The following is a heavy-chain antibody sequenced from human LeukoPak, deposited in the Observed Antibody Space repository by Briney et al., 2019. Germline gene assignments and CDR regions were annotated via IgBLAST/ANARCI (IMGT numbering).Heavy chain of an antibody. CDR2: IYYSGST. V-gene: IGHV4-30-4*01. CDR3: ARDIYGDSQFDY. J-gene: IGHJ4*02. D-gene: IGHD4-17*01. Sequence: SQNLSLTCTVSGGSISSGDYYWSWIRQPPGKGLEWIGYIYYSGSTYYNPSLKSRVTISVDTSKNQFSLKLSSVTAADTAVYYCARDIYGDSQFDYWGQGTLVTVSS. CDR1: GGSISSGDYY.